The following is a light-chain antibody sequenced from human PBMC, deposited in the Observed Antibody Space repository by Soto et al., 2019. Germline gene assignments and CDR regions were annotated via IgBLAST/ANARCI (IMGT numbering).Light chain of an antibody. V-gene: IGKV3-11*01. J-gene: IGKJ4*01. CDR2: DAS. Sequence: DIVLTQSPATLSLSPGERATLSCRASQSISSLLAWYQQQPGQAPRLLIYDASNRATGIPARFSGSGSGTDFTLTISSLEPEDFAVYYCQHRYNWPLTFGGGSKVEIK. CDR3: QHRYNWPLT. CDR1: QSISSL.